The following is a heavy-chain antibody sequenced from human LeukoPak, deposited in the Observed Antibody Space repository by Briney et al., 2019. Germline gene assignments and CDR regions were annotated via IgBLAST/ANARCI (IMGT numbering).Heavy chain of an antibody. J-gene: IGHJ6*02. V-gene: IGHV3-23*01. D-gene: IGHD3-10*01. CDR1: GFTFSSYG. CDR2: ISGTGGST. CDR3: AKDGVFGFGELLAHYYYGMDV. Sequence: GGSLRLSCATSGFTFSSYGMSWVRQAPGKGLEWVSLISGTGGSTYYADSVKGRFTISRDNSRNMLYLQMNTLRAEDTAVYYCAKDGVFGFGELLAHYYYGMDVWGQGTTVTVSS.